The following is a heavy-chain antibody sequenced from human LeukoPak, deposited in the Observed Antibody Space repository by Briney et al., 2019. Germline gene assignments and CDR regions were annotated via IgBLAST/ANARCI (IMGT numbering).Heavy chain of an antibody. CDR3: ARSIGAAGYMDV. CDR2: ISPSGGST. CDR1: GYTFTSNY. Sequence: ASVKVSCKAFGYTFTSNYMHWVRQAPGQGPEWMGVISPSGGSTTYAQKFQGRVTLTRDMSTSTDYLELSSLRSEDTAVYYCARSIGAAGYMDVWGKGTTVTVSS. V-gene: IGHV1-46*01. D-gene: IGHD6-13*01. J-gene: IGHJ6*03.